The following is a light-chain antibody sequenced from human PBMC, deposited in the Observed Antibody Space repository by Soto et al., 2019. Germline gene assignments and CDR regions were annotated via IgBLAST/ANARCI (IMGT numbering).Light chain of an antibody. CDR1: RSDVGGYKH. CDR2: DVS. Sequence: HSALTQPASVSGSPGQSISISCTGTRSDVGGYKHVSWYQQHPGKVPRLIIFDVSSRPSGVSHRFSGSKSGDTASLTISGLQAEDEADYYCSSYTSVSLYVFGTGNKVTVL. CDR3: SSYTSVSLYV. J-gene: IGLJ1*01. V-gene: IGLV2-14*03.